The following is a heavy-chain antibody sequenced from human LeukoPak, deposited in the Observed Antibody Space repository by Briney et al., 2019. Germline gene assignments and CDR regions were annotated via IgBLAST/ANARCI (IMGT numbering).Heavy chain of an antibody. D-gene: IGHD6-13*01. J-gene: IGHJ4*02. V-gene: IGHV3-21*01. CDR2: ISSSCSYI. CDR1: GFTFSSYS. CDR3: ARGRQLVTLDY. Sequence: GGSLRLSCAASGFTFSSYSMNWVRQAPGKGLEWVSSISSSCSYIYYADSVKGRFTISRDNAKNSLYLQMNSLRAEDTAVYYCARGRQLVTLDYWGQGTLVTVSS.